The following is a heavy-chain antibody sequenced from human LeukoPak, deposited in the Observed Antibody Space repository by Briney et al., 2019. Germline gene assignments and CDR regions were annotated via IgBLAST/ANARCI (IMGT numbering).Heavy chain of an antibody. CDR3: AREDGAGYFDY. D-gene: IGHD3-16*01. CDR2: ISSSGSTI. Sequence: QPGGSLRLSCAASGFTFSSYEMNWVRQAPGKGLEWVSYISSSGSTIYYADSVKGRFTIPRDNAKNSLYLQMNSLRAEDTAVYYCAREDGAGYFDYWGQGTLVTVSS. J-gene: IGHJ4*02. V-gene: IGHV3-48*03. CDR1: GFTFSSYE.